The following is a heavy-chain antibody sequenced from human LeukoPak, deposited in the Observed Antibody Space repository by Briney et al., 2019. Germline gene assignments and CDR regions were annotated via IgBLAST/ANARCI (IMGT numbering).Heavy chain of an antibody. CDR3: ARAPAGYSSSWYIY. V-gene: IGHV1-18*01. CDR2: ISAYNGNT. D-gene: IGHD6-13*01. Sequence: GASVKVSCEASGYTFTSYGISWVRQAPGQGLEWMGWISAYNGNTNYAQKLQGRVTMTTDTSTSTAYMELRSLRSDDTAVYYCARAPAGYSSSWYIYWVQGTLVTVSS. J-gene: IGHJ4*02. CDR1: GYTFTSYG.